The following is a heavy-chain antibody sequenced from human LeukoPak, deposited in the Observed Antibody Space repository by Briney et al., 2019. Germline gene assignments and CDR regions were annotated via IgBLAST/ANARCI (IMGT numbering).Heavy chain of an antibody. Sequence: SETLSLTCTVSGGSISRYYWSWIRQPPGKGLEWIGYIYYSGSTNYNPSLKSRVTISVDTSKNQFSLKLSSVTAADTAVYYCASFPPYYYGMDVWGQGTTVTVSS. CDR3: ASFPPYYYGMDV. V-gene: IGHV4-59*01. CDR1: GGSISRYY. J-gene: IGHJ6*02. CDR2: IYYSGST.